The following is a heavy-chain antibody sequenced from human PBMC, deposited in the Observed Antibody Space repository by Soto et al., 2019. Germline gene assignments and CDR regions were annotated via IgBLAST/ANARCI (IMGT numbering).Heavy chain of an antibody. CDR1: GSSVRSKY. CDR3: VRDVGP. CDR2: IYTGGTP. V-gene: IGHV3-53*01. J-gene: IGHJ5*02. Sequence: GGSLRLSCAASGSSVRSKYINWVRQAPGKGLEWLSTIYTGGTPYYADSVRGRFTISRDNSRNTVFLQMNSLAAEDTAIYYCVRDVGPWGQGTLVTVSS.